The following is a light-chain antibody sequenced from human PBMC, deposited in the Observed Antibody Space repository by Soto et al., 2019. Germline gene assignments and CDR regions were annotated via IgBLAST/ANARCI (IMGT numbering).Light chain of an antibody. V-gene: IGKV3-15*01. CDR2: GAS. CDR3: LQYNDWPPLT. CDR1: QSITTN. J-gene: IGKJ4*01. Sequence: EKVLTQSPVTLSVSLGERATLSCRASQSITTNLAWYQQKPGQAPRLLIFGASNMSTGIPARFSGSGSGTEFSLTISCLQSEDAAIYYCLQYNDWPPLTFGGGTKVEI.